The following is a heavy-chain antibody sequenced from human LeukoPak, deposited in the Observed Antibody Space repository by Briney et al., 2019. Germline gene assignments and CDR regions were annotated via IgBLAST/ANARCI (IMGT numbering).Heavy chain of an antibody. CDR3: ARRKRGRSFDY. CDR2: IYYSGST. D-gene: IGHD3-16*01. J-gene: IGHJ4*02. V-gene: IGHV4-39*01. CDR1: GGSISSSSYY. Sequence: SETLSLTCTVSGGSISSSSYYWGWIRQPPGKGLEWIGSIYYSGSTYYNPSLQSRVTISVDTSKNQFSLKLSSVTAADTAVYYCARRKRGRSFDYWGQGTLVTVSS.